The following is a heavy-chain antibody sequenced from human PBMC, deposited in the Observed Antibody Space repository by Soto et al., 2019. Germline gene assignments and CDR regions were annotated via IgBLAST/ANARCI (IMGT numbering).Heavy chain of an antibody. CDR1: GYTFTSYG. D-gene: IGHD3-10*01. CDR3: AREMVRGVGSDY. V-gene: IGHV1-18*01. J-gene: IGHJ4*02. Sequence: ASVKVSCKASGYTFTSYGISWVRQAPGQGLEWMGWISTYNGNTKYAQKLQGRVTMTTDTSTSTAYMELRSLRSDDTAVFYCAREMVRGVGSDYWCQGTLVTVSS. CDR2: ISTYNGNT.